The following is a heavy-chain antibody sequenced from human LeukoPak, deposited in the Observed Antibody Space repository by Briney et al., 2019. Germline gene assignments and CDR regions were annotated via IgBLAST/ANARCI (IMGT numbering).Heavy chain of an antibody. CDR1: GFTFSSYW. V-gene: IGHV3-74*01. J-gene: IGHJ4*02. CDR2: INSDGSST. Sequence: GGSLRLSCAASGFTFSSYWMHWVRQAPGKGLVWVSRINSDGSSTSYADSVKGRFTISRDHAKNSLYLQMIRLRGEDTAVYYCARDTRYFDYGGQGNMVTVSS. CDR3: ARDTRYFDY.